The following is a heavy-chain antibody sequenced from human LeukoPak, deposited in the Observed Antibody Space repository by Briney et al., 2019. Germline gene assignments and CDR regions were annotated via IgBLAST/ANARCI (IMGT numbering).Heavy chain of an antibody. CDR3: ARRVATILYY. Sequence: ASVKVSCKASGGTFSSYAISWVRQAPGQGLEWMGGIITIFGTANYAQKFQGRVTITADESTSTAYMELSSQRSEDTAVYYCARRVATILYYWGQGTLVTVSS. D-gene: IGHD5-12*01. CDR1: GGTFSSYA. CDR2: IITIFGTA. J-gene: IGHJ4*02. V-gene: IGHV1-69*13.